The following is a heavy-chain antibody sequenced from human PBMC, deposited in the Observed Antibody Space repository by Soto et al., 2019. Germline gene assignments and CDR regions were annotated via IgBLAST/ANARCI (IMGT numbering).Heavy chain of an antibody. CDR3: TTEGTHGGYSGYDYDPLFDY. CDR1: GFTFSNAW. V-gene: IGHV3-15*01. CDR2: IKSKTDGGTT. J-gene: IGHJ4*02. D-gene: IGHD5-12*01. Sequence: PGGSLRLSCAASGFTFSNAWMSWVRQAPGKGLEWVGRIKSKTDGGTTDYAAPVKGRFTISRDDSKNTLYLQMNSLKTEDTAVYYCTTEGTHGGYSGYDYDPLFDYWGQGTLVTVSS.